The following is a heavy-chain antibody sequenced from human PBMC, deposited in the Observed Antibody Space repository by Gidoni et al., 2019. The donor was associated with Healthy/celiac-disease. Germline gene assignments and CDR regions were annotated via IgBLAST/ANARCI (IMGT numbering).Heavy chain of an antibody. V-gene: IGHV4-34*01. D-gene: IGHD3-22*01. CDR2: INHIGST. CDR3: ARMYDSTGSDAFDI. J-gene: IGHJ3*02. CDR1: GGSFSGYY. Sequence: QVQLQQWGAGLLKPSETLSLTCAVYGGSFSGYYWSWIRQPPGKGLEWIGEINHIGSTNYNPSLKSRVTISVDTSKNQFSLKLSSGTAADTAVYYCARMYDSTGSDAFDIWGQGTMVTVSS.